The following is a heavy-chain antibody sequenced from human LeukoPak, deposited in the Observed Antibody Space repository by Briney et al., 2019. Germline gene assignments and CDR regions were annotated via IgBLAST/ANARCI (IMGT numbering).Heavy chain of an antibody. Sequence: GGCLRLSCAASGFTFSTYGMHWVRQAPGKGLEWVAFIPYDGSNEYYADSVKGRFTISRDNSKNTLYLQMNSLRAEDTAVYYCATITMVRGVITYYYYYYGMDVWGQGTTVTVSS. D-gene: IGHD3-10*01. CDR3: ATITMVRGVITYYYYYYGMDV. J-gene: IGHJ6*02. V-gene: IGHV3-30*02. CDR2: IPYDGSNE. CDR1: GFTFSTYG.